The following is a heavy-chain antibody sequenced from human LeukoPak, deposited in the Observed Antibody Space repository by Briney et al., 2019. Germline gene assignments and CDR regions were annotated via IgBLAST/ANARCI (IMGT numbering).Heavy chain of an antibody. CDR3: AREGQWLRLPPGFDY. Sequence: SETLSLTCTVSGGSISSSSYYWGWIRQPPGKGLEWIGSIYYSGSTYYNPSLKSRVTISVDTSKNQSSLKLSSVTAADTAVYYCAREGQWLRLPPGFDYWGQGTLVTVSS. V-gene: IGHV4-39*07. J-gene: IGHJ4*02. CDR1: GGSISSSSYY. D-gene: IGHD5-12*01. CDR2: IYYSGST.